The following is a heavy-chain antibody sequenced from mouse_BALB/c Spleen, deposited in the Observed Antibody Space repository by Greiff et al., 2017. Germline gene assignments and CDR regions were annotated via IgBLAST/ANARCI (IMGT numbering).Heavy chain of an antibody. V-gene: IGHV5-6-4*01. CDR1: GFTFSSYT. D-gene: IGHD2-12*01. CDR2: ISSGGSYT. CDR3: ATRFYDGGDY. Sequence: EVKVVESGGGLVKPGGSLKLSCAASGFTFSSYTMSWVRQTPEKRLEWVATISSGGSYTYYPDSVKGRFTISRDNAKNTLYLQMSSLKSEDTAMYYCATRFYDGGDYWGQGTTLTVSS. J-gene: IGHJ2*01.